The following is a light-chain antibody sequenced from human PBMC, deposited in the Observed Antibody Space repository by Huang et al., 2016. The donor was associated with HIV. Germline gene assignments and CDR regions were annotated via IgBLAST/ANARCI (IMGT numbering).Light chain of an antibody. J-gene: IGKJ3*01. V-gene: IGKV3-11*01. CDR1: QSVSSY. Sequence: EIVLTQSPATLSLSPGERATLSCRASQSVSSYLAWYQQKPDQAPRLLIYDASNRATGIPARFSGSGSGTDFTLTISSLEPEDFAVYYCQQRSNWPPITFGPGTKVDIK. CDR2: DAS. CDR3: QQRSNWPPIT.